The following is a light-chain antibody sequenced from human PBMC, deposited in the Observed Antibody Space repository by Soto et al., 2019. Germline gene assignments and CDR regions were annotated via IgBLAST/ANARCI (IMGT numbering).Light chain of an antibody. CDR2: AAS. CDR1: QGIRSW. V-gene: IGKV1-12*01. Sequence: DIQMTQSPSSVSASVGDRVTITCRASQGIRSWLAWFQQKPGKAPQRLISAASSLQSGVPSRFSGSGSGTDFTLTISSLQPEDFATYYCQQANSFPLTFGGGTKLEIK. CDR3: QQANSFPLT. J-gene: IGKJ4*01.